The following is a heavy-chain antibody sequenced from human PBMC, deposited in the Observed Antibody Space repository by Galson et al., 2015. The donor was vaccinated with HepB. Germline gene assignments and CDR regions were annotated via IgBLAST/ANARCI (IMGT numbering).Heavy chain of an antibody. CDR3: ARDFYNWPSGFDY. J-gene: IGHJ4*02. V-gene: IGHV1-8*01. Sequence: SVKVSCKASGYTFTSYDINWVRQATGQGLEWMGWMNPNSGNTGYAQKFQGRVTMTRNTSISTAYMELSSLRSEDTAVYYCARDFYNWPSGFDYWGQGTLVTVSS. CDR2: MNPNSGNT. CDR1: GYTFTSYD. D-gene: IGHD1-20*01.